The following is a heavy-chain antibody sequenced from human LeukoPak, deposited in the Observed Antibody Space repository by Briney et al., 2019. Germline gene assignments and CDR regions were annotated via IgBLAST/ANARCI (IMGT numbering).Heavy chain of an antibody. CDR3: AKGRGITMVRGDLGI. CDR1: GFTFDDYA. Sequence: GRSLRLSCAASGFTFDDYAMHWVRQAPGKGLEWVSGISWSSGTIGYADSVKGRFTISRDNAKNSLYLQMNSLRAEDTALYYCAKGRGITMVRGDLGIWGQGTMVTVSS. CDR2: ISWSSGTI. J-gene: IGHJ3*02. V-gene: IGHV3-9*01. D-gene: IGHD3-10*01.